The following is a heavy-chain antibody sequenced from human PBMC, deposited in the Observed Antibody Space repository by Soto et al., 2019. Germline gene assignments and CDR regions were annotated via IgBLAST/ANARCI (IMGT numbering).Heavy chain of an antibody. Sequence: WGTLRLSCAASGCTCGSYNMNWVRQAPGRGLQWFSSISSNSSYIHYADSVWRRFTIWRDNAKQSLLMLINRLRAEDTAVYSCVGGGRYYDSSEPFDCWGQGTLVTVSS. V-gene: IGHV3-21*01. J-gene: IGHJ4*02. CDR1: GCTCGSYN. D-gene: IGHD3-22*01. CDR3: VGGGRYYDSSEPFDC. CDR2: ISSNSSYI.